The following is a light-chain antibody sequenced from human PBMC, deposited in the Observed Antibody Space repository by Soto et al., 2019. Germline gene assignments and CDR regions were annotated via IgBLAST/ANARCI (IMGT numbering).Light chain of an antibody. CDR3: QQYNTYLWT. Sequence: DIEMTQSPSTLSASVGDRVSITCRASQSISTWLAWFQQKPGKAPKILIYDASTLESGVPSRFSGSGSGTEFTLTISSLQPDDFATYYCQQYNTYLWTFGQGTMVEIK. J-gene: IGKJ1*01. CDR1: QSISTW. CDR2: DAS. V-gene: IGKV1-5*01.